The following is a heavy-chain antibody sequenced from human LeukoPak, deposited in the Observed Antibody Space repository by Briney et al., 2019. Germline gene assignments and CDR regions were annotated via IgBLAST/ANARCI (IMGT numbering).Heavy chain of an antibody. CDR2: ISSSGSTI. CDR1: GFTFSSYS. J-gene: IGHJ4*02. D-gene: IGHD3-22*01. Sequence: PGGSLRLSCAASGFTFSSYSMNWVRQAPGKGLEWVSYISSSGSTIYYADSVKGRFTISRDNAKNSLYLQMNSLRVEDTAVYYCARPMNEYDSSGFFHYWGQGTLVTVSS. V-gene: IGHV3-48*04. CDR3: ARPMNEYDSSGFFHY.